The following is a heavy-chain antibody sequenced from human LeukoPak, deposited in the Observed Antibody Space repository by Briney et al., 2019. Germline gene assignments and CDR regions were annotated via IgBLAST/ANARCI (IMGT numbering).Heavy chain of an antibody. CDR3: ARNMVRGVIFPLGY. CDR1: GFTFSRYW. D-gene: IGHD3-10*01. Sequence: PGGSLRLSCAASGFTFSRYWMHWVRQAPGKGLVWVSRINCDGSSTSYADSVKGRFTMSRDNAKNSLYLQMNSLRAEDTAVYYCARNMVRGVIFPLGYWGQGILVTVSS. J-gene: IGHJ4*02. V-gene: IGHV3-74*01. CDR2: INCDGSST.